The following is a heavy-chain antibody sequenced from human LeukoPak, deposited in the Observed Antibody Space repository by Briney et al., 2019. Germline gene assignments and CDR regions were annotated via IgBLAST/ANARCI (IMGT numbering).Heavy chain of an antibody. CDR2: ISYDGSNE. V-gene: IGHV3-30*04. CDR1: GFSFSSYA. J-gene: IGHJ5*02. Sequence: GRSLRLSCAASGFSFSSYAMLWVRQAPGKGLEWVAVISYDGSNEYYPDSVKGRFTISRDNSKNTLYLQMNSLRAEDTAVYYCARDSSGSYNWFDPWGQGTLVTVSS. CDR3: ARDSSGSYNWFDP. D-gene: IGHD6-19*01.